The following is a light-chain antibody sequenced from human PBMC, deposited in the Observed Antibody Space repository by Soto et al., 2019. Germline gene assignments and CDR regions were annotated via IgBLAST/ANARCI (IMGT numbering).Light chain of an antibody. V-gene: IGKV1-39*01. CDR3: QQTYRRRT. CDR1: QDISYN. CDR2: AAS. J-gene: IGKJ1*01. Sequence: DIQISPSPSSLSASVGDRVTITCQASQDISYNLNWYQHKPGKAPKLLIYAASSLQSGVPSRFSGSGSGTDFTLTISSLQPEDFATYYCQQTYRRRTFGQGTKVDIK.